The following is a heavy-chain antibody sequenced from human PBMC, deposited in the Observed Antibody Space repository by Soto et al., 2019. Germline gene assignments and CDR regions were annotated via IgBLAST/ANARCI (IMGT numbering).Heavy chain of an antibody. Sequence: EVQLVESGGGLVQPGGSLRLSCAASGFTFSSYAMHWVRQAPGKGLEYVSAISSNGGSTYYANSVKGRFTISRDNSKNTLYLQIGSLRAEDMAVYYCARGRGIAAAGRSYYFDYWGQGTLVTVSS. CDR3: ARGRGIAAAGRSYYFDY. J-gene: IGHJ4*02. CDR1: GFTFSSYA. D-gene: IGHD6-13*01. CDR2: ISSNGGST. V-gene: IGHV3-64*01.